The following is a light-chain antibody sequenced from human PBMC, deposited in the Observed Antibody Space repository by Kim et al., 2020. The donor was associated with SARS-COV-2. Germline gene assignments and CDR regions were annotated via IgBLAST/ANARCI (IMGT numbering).Light chain of an antibody. CDR2: NTN. J-gene: IGLJ3*02. V-gene: IGLV8-61*01. CDR1: SASVSTSSY. Sequence: GGTSPLTVGLSSASVSTSSYPSWYHQTPGQAPRTLIYNTNTRSSGVPDRFSGSILGNKAALTITGAQADDECDYYCVLYMGSGVWVFGGGTQLTVL. CDR3: VLYMGSGVWV.